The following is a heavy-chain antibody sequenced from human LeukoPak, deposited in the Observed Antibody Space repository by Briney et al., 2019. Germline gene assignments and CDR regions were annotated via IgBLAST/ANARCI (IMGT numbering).Heavy chain of an antibody. V-gene: IGHV3-11*04. J-gene: IGHJ4*02. Sequence: GGSLRLSCAASGFTFSDYYMSWIRQAPGKGLEWVSYISSSGSTIYYADSVKGRFTISRDNAKNSLYLQMNGLRAEDTAVYYCAREAQIITMVRGYFDYWGQGTLVTVSS. CDR2: ISSSGSTI. CDR1: GFTFSDYY. D-gene: IGHD3-10*01. CDR3: AREAQIITMVRGYFDY.